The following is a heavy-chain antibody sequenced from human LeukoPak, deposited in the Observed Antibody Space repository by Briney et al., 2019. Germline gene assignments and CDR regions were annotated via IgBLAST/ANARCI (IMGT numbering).Heavy chain of an antibody. Sequence: PGGSLRLSCGGSWFPFNDYAMCWGRQAPGQGLEWVSGISGSGGSTYYADSVKGRFTISRDNSKNTLYLQMNSLRPEDTAVYYCAKDIKWELPPYYFHYWGQGTLVTVSS. J-gene: IGHJ4*02. CDR2: ISGSGGST. D-gene: IGHD1-26*01. V-gene: IGHV3-23*01. CDR3: AKDIKWELPPYYFHY. CDR1: WFPFNDYA.